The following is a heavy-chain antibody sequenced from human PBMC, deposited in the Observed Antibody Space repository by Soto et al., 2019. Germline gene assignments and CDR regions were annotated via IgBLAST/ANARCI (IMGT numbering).Heavy chain of an antibody. V-gene: IGHV1-69*12. D-gene: IGHD3-22*01. CDR2: IIPIFGTA. CDR1: GGTFSSYA. Sequence: QVQLVQSGAEVKKPGSSVKVSCKASGGTFSSYAISWVRQAPGQGLEWMGGIIPIFGTANYAQKFQGRVTITADESTSTAYMELSSLRSEDTAVYYCARALYYYDSSGYYYYPIDIWGQGTMVTVSS. J-gene: IGHJ3*02. CDR3: ARALYYYDSSGYYYYPIDI.